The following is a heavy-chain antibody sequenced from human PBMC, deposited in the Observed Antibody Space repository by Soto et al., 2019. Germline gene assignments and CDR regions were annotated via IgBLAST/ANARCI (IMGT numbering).Heavy chain of an antibody. D-gene: IGHD2-2*01. CDR1: GGSFSGYY. Sequence: SETLSLTCAVYGGSFSGYYWSWIRQPPGKGLEWIGEINHSGSTNYNPSLKSRVTISVDTSKNQFSLKLSSVTAADTAVYYCARLDLYCSSTSCYRRDKVRHYYMDVWGKGTTVTVSS. J-gene: IGHJ6*03. CDR3: ARLDLYCSSTSCYRRDKVRHYYMDV. CDR2: INHSGST. V-gene: IGHV4-34*01.